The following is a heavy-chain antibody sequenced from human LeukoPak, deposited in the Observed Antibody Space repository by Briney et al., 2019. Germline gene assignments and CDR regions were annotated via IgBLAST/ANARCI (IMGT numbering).Heavy chain of an antibody. J-gene: IGHJ4*02. CDR3: ARGNSRRIVVVPAALDY. D-gene: IGHD2-2*01. CDR2: ISAYNGNT. CDR1: GYTFTSYG. V-gene: IGHV1-18*04. Sequence: ASVKVSCKASGYTFTSYGISWVRQAPGQGLEWMGWISAYNGNTNYAQKPQGRVTMTTDTSTSTAYMELRSLRSDDTAVYYCARGNSRRIVVVPAALDYWGQGTLVTVSS.